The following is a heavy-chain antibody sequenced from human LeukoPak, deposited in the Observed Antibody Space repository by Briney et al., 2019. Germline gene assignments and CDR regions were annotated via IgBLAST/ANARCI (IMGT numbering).Heavy chain of an antibody. Sequence: SETLSLTCTVSGGSVSSGSYYWSWIRQPPGKGLEWIGYIYYSGSTNYNPSLKSRVTISVDTSKNQFSLKLSSVTAADTAVYYCARVPDGTAMVNWGQGTLVTVSS. CDR3: ARVPDGTAMVN. V-gene: IGHV4-61*01. CDR2: IYYSGST. D-gene: IGHD5-18*01. CDR1: GGSVSSGSYY. J-gene: IGHJ4*02.